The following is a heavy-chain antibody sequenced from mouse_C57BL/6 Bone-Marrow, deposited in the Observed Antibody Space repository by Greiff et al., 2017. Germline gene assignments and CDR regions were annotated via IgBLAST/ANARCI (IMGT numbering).Heavy chain of an antibody. V-gene: IGHV14-4*01. CDR3: TTSDSSGYYAMDY. Sequence: EVQLQQSGAELVRPGASVKLSRTASGFNIKDDYMHWVKPRPEQGLEWIGWIDPENGDTEYASKFQGKATITADTSTNTAYLQLSSLTAEDTAVYYCTTSDSSGYYAMDYWGQGTSVTVSS. J-gene: IGHJ4*01. CDR1: GFNIKDDY. D-gene: IGHD3-2*02. CDR2: IDPENGDT.